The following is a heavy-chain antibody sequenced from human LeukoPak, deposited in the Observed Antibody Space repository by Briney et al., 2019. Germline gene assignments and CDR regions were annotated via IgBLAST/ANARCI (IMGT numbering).Heavy chain of an antibody. D-gene: IGHD1-1*01. CDR1: GFTFSSYA. CDR3: ARDPRTVRI. J-gene: IGHJ4*02. CDR2: ISSNGGST. Sequence: GGSLRLSCAASGFTFSSYAMHWVRQAPGKGLEYVSAISSNGGSTYYANSVKGRFTISRDNAKNLLYLQMDSLRVEDTAIYYCARDPRTVRIWGQGTLVTVSS. V-gene: IGHV3-64*01.